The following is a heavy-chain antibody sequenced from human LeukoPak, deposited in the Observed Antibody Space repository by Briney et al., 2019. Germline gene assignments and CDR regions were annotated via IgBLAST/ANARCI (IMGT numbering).Heavy chain of an antibody. V-gene: IGHV4-39*07. J-gene: IGHJ5*02. D-gene: IGHD6-19*01. CDR3: ARVHSSGWVEA. Sequence: SETLSLTCTVSGGSISSGDYYWGWIRQPPGKGLEWFGTIQYTGRTHYNPSLKSRVAILIDTSKNQFSLILTSVTAADTAVYYCARVHSSGWVEAWGQGTLVTVSS. CDR1: GGSISSGDYY. CDR2: IQYTGRT.